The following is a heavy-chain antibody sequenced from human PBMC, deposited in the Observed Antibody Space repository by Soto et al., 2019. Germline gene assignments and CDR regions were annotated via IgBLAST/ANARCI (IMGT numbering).Heavy chain of an antibody. CDR3: AADYTHPRGRFDT. J-gene: IGHJ5*02. CDR2: INQDGSEK. D-gene: IGHD3-16*01. V-gene: IGHV3-7*01. Sequence: PGGSLRLSCAASGFTSSGYWMTWVRQAPGKGLEWVANINQDGSEKYYVDSVKGRFTISRDNAKDSLYLQMNSLRAEDTAIYYCAADYTHPRGRFDTWGQGTLVTVSS. CDR1: GFTSSGYW.